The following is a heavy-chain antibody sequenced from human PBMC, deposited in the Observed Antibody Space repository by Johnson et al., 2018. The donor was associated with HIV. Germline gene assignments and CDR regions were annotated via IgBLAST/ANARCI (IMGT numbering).Heavy chain of an antibody. V-gene: IGHV3-7*05. D-gene: IGHD6-19*01. Sequence: VQLVESGGGVVQPGGSLRLSCAVSGFTVSSNYMSWVRHAPGKGLEWVANIKQDGSEKYYVDSEKGRFTIYRDNAKNSLYMQMNSLRAEDTAVYYCARAPYRGGWYEPNDAFDIWGQGTMVTVSS. CDR2: IKQDGSEK. CDR1: GFTVSSNY. CDR3: ARAPYRGGWYEPNDAFDI. J-gene: IGHJ3*02.